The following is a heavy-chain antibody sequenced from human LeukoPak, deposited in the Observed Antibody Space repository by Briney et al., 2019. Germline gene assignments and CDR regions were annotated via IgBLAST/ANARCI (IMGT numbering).Heavy chain of an antibody. CDR1: GGTFSSYA. V-gene: IGHV1-69*06. Sequence: ASVKVSCKASGGTFSSYAISWVRQAPGQGLEWMGGIIPIFGTANYAQTFQGRVTITADKSTSTAYMELSSLRSEDTAVYYCARNTRSSGAWGYSGYDLDYWGQGTLVTVSS. CDR2: IIPIFGTA. D-gene: IGHD5-12*01. J-gene: IGHJ4*02. CDR3: ARNTRSSGAWGYSGYDLDY.